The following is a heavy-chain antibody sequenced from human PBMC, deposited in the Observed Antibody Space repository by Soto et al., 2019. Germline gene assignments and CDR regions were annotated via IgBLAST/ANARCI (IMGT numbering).Heavy chain of an antibody. Sequence: GGSLRLSCAASGLTFDDYGMSWVRQAPGKGLEWVSGINWNGGSTGYADSVKGRFTISRDNAKNSLYLQMNSLRAEDTALYYCARGFRGYDLGDAFDTWGQGTMVTVSS. CDR3: ARGFRGYDLGDAFDT. J-gene: IGHJ3*02. CDR2: INWNGGST. CDR1: GLTFDDYG. D-gene: IGHD5-12*01. V-gene: IGHV3-20*04.